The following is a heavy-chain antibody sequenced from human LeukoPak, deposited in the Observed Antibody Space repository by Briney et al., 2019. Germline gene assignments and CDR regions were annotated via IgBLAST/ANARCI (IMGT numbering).Heavy chain of an antibody. CDR2: ISHSGDT. V-gene: IGHV4-34*01. CDR1: GGSLSDHY. J-gene: IGHJ4*02. D-gene: IGHD6-19*01. CDR3: ARGRGQWLVVFFDS. Sequence: SETLSLTCTVYGGSLSDHYWSWIRQPPGKGLEWVGEISHSGDTNYNPSLKSRVTISLDTSENQFSLKLSSVTAADTAVYYCARGRGQWLVVFFDSWGQGTLATVSS.